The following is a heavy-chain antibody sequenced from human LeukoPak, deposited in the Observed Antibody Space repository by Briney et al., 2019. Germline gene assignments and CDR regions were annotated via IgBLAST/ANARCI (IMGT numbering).Heavy chain of an antibody. Sequence: GGSLRLSCAASGFTSSNAWMSWVRQAPGKGLERVGRIKSKTDGGTTDYAAPVKGRFTISRDNSKNTLYLQMNSLKGDDTAVYYCAKDSAFYYIDVWGKGTTVIISS. CDR2: IKSKTDGGTT. J-gene: IGHJ6*03. CDR1: GFTSSNAW. D-gene: IGHD3-10*01. CDR3: AKDSAFYYIDV. V-gene: IGHV3-15*01.